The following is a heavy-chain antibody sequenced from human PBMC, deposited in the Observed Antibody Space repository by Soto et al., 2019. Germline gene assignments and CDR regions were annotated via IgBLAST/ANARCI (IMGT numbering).Heavy chain of an antibody. CDR3: ARLRNYGDRSRAYFAQ. Sequence: SETLSLTCSVSGASISSYYWSWIRQSPGKGLEWIGYTYHTGSTSYNPSLKSRVTISVDTSKNQFSLKLSSLTAADTAVYYCARLRNYGDRSRAYFAQWGQGTLVTVSS. V-gene: IGHV4-59*08. CDR2: TYHTGST. CDR1: GASISSYY. J-gene: IGHJ4*02. D-gene: IGHD4-17*01.